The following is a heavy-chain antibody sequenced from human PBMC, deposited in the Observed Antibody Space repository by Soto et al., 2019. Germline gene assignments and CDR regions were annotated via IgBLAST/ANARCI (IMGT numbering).Heavy chain of an antibody. V-gene: IGHV1-18*01. CDR1: GYTFPIHS. J-gene: IGHJ4*02. Sequence: APVKRSCKASGYTFPIHSINWVRQAPGQRKEWMGWISAYNGNTNYAQKLQGRVTMTTDTSTSTAYMELRSLRSDDTAVYYCARRATVRACDYWGQGILVTVSS. D-gene: IGHD4-17*01. CDR3: ARRATVRACDY. CDR2: ISAYNGNT.